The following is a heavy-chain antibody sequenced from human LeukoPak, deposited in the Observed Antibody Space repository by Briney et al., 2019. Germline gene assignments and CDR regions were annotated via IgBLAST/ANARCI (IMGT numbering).Heavy chain of an antibody. D-gene: IGHD1-26*01. CDR1: GYTFTGYY. J-gene: IGHJ3*02. Sequence: ASVKLSCKASGYTFTGYYMHWVRQAPGQGLEWMGWINPNSGGTNYAQKFQGRVTMTRDTSISTAYMKLSRLRSDDTAVYYCAREKTLIVGATTDAFDIWGQGTMVTASS. CDR3: AREKTLIVGATTDAFDI. V-gene: IGHV1-2*02. CDR2: INPNSGGT.